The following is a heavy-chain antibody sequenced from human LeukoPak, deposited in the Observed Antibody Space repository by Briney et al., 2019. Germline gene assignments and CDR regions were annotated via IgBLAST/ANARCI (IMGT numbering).Heavy chain of an antibody. J-gene: IGHJ6*02. V-gene: IGHV3-66*02. CDR1: GFTVNSNY. CDR2: IYTGGSK. CDR3: ARGFGKVAANVFGGYTMDV. D-gene: IGHD6-6*01. Sequence: PGGSLRLSCAASGFTVNSNYMSWVRQAPGKGLEWVSLIYTGGSKYYADSVKGRFTISRDNSKNTLYLQMNSLRPEDTAVYYCARGFGKVAANVFGGYTMDVWGQGTTVTVSS.